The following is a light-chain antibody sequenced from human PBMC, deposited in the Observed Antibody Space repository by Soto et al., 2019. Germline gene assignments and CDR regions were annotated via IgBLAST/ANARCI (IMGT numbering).Light chain of an antibody. CDR1: QSISAW. CDR2: KAS. Sequence: DIQMTQSPSTLSASVGDRVTITCRASQSISAWLAWYQQKPGKAPKLLIYKASNLESGVPSRFSSSGSGTEFTLTISSLQPDDFATYYCQQYNTYSRAFGQGTKVEIK. J-gene: IGKJ1*01. CDR3: QQYNTYSRA. V-gene: IGKV1-5*03.